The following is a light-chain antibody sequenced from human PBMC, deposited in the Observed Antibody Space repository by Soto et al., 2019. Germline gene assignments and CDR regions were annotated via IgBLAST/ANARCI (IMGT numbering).Light chain of an antibody. J-gene: IGKJ1*01. V-gene: IGKV3-20*01. CDR1: QSVTRY. Sequence: PGERATLSCRASQSVTRYLAWYQQRPGQAPRLLIFATSRRATDIPDRFSGSGSGTDFTLAIRRLEPEDFAVYYCHQFGYSPRTFGQGTKVDIK. CDR2: ATS. CDR3: HQFGYSPRT.